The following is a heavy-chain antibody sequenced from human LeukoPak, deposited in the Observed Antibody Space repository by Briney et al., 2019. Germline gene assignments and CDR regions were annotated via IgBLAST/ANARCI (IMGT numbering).Heavy chain of an antibody. CDR1: GYTFTNYG. CDR2: ISAYNGNT. D-gene: IGHD3-22*01. V-gene: IGHV1-18*01. Sequence: AAVTVSFKASGYTFTNYGISWVRQAPGQGREWMGWISAYNGNTNYAQKLQGRVTMTTDTSTSTAYMELRSLRSDDTAVYYCARGVDYYDSSAYYWGQGTVVTVSS. CDR3: ARGVDYYDSSAYY. J-gene: IGHJ4*02.